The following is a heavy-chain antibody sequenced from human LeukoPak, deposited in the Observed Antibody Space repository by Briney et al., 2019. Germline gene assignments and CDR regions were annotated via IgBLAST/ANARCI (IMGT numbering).Heavy chain of an antibody. CDR2: IKQDGSET. V-gene: IGHV3-7*02. D-gene: IGHD3-22*01. J-gene: IGHJ4*02. Sequence: PGGSLRLSCAASGFTLSAYWMSWVRQAPSKGLEWVASIKQDGSETHYVDSVKGRFTISRANARNSLYLQMNSLRVEDTTLYYCASGSSYYYLLYFVYWGQGTLVTVSS. CDR1: GFTLSAYW. CDR3: ASGSSYYYLLYFVY.